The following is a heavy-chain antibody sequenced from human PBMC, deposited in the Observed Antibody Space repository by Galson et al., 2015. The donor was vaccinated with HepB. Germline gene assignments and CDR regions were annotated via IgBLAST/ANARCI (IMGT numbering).Heavy chain of an antibody. CDR3: ARRSAGQWLVRGHFDY. CDR2: INAGNGNT. V-gene: IGHV1-3*01. CDR1: GYTFTSYA. D-gene: IGHD6-19*01. J-gene: IGHJ4*02. Sequence: SVKVSCKASGYTFTSYAMHWVRQAPGQRLEWMGWINAGNGNTKYSQKFQGRVTITRDTSASTAYMELSSLRSEDTAVYYCARRSAGQWLVRGHFDYWGQGTLVTVSS.